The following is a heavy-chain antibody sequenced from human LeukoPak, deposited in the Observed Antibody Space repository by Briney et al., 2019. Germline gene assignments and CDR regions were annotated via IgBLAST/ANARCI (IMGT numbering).Heavy chain of an antibody. Sequence: PGGSLRLSCTASGYTLSNYWMHWVRQAPGKGLVWVSRINSDGSTTNYADSVKGRFTISRDNAKNTLYLQMNSLRAEDTAVYYCATAGNYRFDYWGQGTLVTVSS. J-gene: IGHJ4*02. D-gene: IGHD1-7*01. V-gene: IGHV3-74*01. CDR2: INSDGSTT. CDR3: ATAGNYRFDY. CDR1: GYTLSNYW.